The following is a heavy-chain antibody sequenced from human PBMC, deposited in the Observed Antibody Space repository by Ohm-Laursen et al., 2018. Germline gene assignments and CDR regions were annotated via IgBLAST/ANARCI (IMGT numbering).Heavy chain of an antibody. CDR3: ARDEHYYESSGYYLEY. CDR2: ISSSGSTI. CDR1: GFTFSDYY. Sequence: SLRLSCAASGFTFSDYYMSWIRQAPGKGLEWVSYISSSGSTIYYADSVKGRFTISRDNAKNSLYLQMNSLRAEDTAVYYCARDEHYYESSGYYLEYWGQGTLVTVSS. J-gene: IGHJ4*02. V-gene: IGHV3-11*04. D-gene: IGHD3-22*01.